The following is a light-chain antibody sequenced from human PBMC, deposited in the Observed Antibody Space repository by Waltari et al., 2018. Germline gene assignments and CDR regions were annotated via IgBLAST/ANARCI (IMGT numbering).Light chain of an antibody. Sequence: DIVMTQSPLSLPVTPGEPASISCRSSQSLLHRNGYNYLDWYLQKPGQSPQHLIYLGSNRASGVPDRFSGGGSGTDFTLKISRVEAEDVGVYYCMQSLQTPYTFGQGTKLEIK. J-gene: IGKJ2*01. CDR2: LGS. V-gene: IGKV2-28*01. CDR3: MQSLQTPYT. CDR1: QSLLHRNGYNY.